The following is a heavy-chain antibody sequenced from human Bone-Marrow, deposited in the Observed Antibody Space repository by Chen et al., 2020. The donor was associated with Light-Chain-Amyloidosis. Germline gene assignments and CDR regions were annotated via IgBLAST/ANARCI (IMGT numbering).Heavy chain of an antibody. V-gene: IGHV3-30*02. D-gene: IGHD6-19*01. J-gene: IGHJ6*03. CDR3: AKDVDRRLGYYYYMDV. CDR1: GFTFSSYG. CDR2: IRYDGSNK. Sequence: QVQLVESGGGVVQPGGSLRLSCAASGFTFSSYGMHWVRQAPGKGLEWVAFIRYDGSNKYYADSVKGRFTISRDNSKNTLYLQMNSPRAEDTAVYYCAKDVDRRLGYYYYMDVWGKGTTVTVSS.